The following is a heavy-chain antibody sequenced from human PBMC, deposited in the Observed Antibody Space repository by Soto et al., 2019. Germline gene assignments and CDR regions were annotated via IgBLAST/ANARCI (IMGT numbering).Heavy chain of an antibody. CDR2: VSNDGIRK. CDR3: ARWVGGSMYDNSGKYDS. J-gene: IGHJ5*01. D-gene: IGHD3-22*01. CDR1: GFIFSGSG. V-gene: IGHV3-30*03. Sequence: QVQLVESGGGVVQPGRSLRLTCAASGFIFSGSGMHWVRQAPGKGVEWVAIVSNDGIRKYYGDSVKGRFTISRENAENPLYLQMNSLRAEDTAVYYCARWVGGSMYDNSGKYDSWGQGTLVTVSS.